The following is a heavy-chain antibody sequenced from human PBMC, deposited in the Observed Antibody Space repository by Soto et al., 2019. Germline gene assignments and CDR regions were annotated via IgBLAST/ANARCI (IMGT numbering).Heavy chain of an antibody. CDR3: TRVDGYCAGDCFVYFPH. D-gene: IGHD2-21*02. CDR2: IKQDGSGE. V-gene: IGHV3-7*04. J-gene: IGHJ1*01. Sequence: GSLRLSCAAPGFDFSTSWMSWVRQAPGKGLEWVANIKQDGSGESYVDSVKGRFTISRNNAKNSPYLQMDSLRADDTAVYYCTRVDGYCAGDCFVYFPHWGQGTPVTVSS. CDR1: GFDFSTSW.